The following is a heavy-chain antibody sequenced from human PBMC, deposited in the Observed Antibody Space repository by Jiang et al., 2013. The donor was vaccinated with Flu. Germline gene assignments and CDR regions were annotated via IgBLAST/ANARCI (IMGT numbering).Heavy chain of an antibody. CDR2: IYHSGST. CDR1: GGSISSGGQY. CDR3: ARDGAYCTGGDCFPQVDY. V-gene: IGHV4-31*03. Sequence: TLSLTCTVSGGSISSGGQYWSWIRQLPGKGLEWIGYIYHSGSTSYNPSLQSRVTISIDTSKNQFSLKVNSVTAADTAVYFCARDGAYCTGGDCFPQVDYWGQGTLVTVSS. J-gene: IGHJ4*02. D-gene: IGHD2-8*02.